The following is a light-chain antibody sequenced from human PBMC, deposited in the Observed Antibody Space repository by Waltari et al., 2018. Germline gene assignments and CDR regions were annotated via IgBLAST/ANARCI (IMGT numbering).Light chain of an antibody. Sequence: DIVLTQSPGTLYLSPGERTTLFCRASQSVGRTLAWYQQKPGQAPRLLIYGTSSRATDIPDRFSGSGSGTDFSLTINRVEPEDFAVYYCQHYVRLPATFGQGTKVEIK. V-gene: IGKV3-20*01. J-gene: IGKJ1*01. CDR2: GTS. CDR1: QSVGRT. CDR3: QHYVRLPAT.